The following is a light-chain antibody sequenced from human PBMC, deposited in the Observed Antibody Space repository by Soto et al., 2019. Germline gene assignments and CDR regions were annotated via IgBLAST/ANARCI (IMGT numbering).Light chain of an antibody. CDR3: QHFYNYVYT. Sequence: DIQTTQSPSTLSASVGDRVTITCRTSQSISSWLAWYQQKSGNAPKLLIYKASTSDSGVPSRFSGSDSGAEFNLTISSLQPEDFANYYCQHFYNYVYTFGQGTRLEIK. V-gene: IGKV1-5*03. CDR1: QSISSW. CDR2: KAS. J-gene: IGKJ2*01.